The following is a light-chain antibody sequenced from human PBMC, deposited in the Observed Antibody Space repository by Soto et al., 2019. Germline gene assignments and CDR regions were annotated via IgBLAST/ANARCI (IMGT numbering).Light chain of an antibody. J-gene: IGKJ4*01. CDR2: GAS. V-gene: IGKV3-20*01. CDR3: HQYGSSPLT. CDR1: QSLSSSY. Sequence: EIVLTQSPGTLSLSPGERATLSCRASQSLSSSYLAWYQQKPGQAPRLLIYGASSRATGIPDRFRGSGSGTDFTDTISRVEPEDSAVYYCHQYGSSPLTFGGGTKVEIK.